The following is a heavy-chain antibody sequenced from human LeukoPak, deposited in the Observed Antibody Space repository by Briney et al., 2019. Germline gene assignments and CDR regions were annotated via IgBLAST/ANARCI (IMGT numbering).Heavy chain of an antibody. Sequence: ASVKVSCKASGYALTNYYMSWVRQAPGQGPEWMGAIDPSSGNTQFAPKFEGRVTVTTDTSTSTVYMEMSSLRSDDTAMYYCATYPGPTIQGSSDYWGQGTLVTVSS. CDR1: GYALTNYY. J-gene: IGHJ4*02. V-gene: IGHV1-46*01. CDR2: IDPSSGNT. D-gene: IGHD5-18*01. CDR3: ATYPGPTIQGSSDY.